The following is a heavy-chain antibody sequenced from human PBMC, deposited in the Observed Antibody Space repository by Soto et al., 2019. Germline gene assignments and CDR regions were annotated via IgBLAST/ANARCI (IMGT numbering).Heavy chain of an antibody. D-gene: IGHD3-10*01. CDR3: ARGLVRRVIIQYTSFFDY. Sequence: QVQLQQWGAGLLKPSETLSLTCAVYGGSFTDYYWSWIRQAPGRGLEWIGEIDHSGSTYYNPSLKSRVTISVDTSKNQFSLKLSPVTAADTAVYYCARGLVRRVIIQYTSFFDYWGQGTLVSVSS. CDR2: IDHSGST. V-gene: IGHV4-34*01. J-gene: IGHJ4*02. CDR1: GGSFTDYY.